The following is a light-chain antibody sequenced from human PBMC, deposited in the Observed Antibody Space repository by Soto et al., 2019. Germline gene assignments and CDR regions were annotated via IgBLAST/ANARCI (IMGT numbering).Light chain of an antibody. CDR3: ETWDSNNWV. CDR2: LEGSGSY. Sequence: QPVLTQSSSASASLGSSVKLTCTLSSGHSSCIIAWHQQQPGKAPRYLMKLEGSGSYNKGSGVPDRFSGSSSGADRYLTISNLQFEDEADYYCETWDSNNWVFGGGTKLTVL. J-gene: IGLJ3*02. CDR1: SGHSSCI. V-gene: IGLV4-60*02.